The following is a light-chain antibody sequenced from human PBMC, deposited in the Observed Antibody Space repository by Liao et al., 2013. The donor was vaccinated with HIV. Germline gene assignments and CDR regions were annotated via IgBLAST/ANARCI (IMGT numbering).Light chain of an antibody. CDR2: YDG. CDR3: QSVDSNDTVV. Sequence: SYGLTQPPSVSVAPGKTAKITCGGDDIGTRTVHWYQQKPGQAPVLVIYYDGDRPSGIPERFSGSSSGTTVTLTISGVQAEDEADYYCQSVDSNDTVVFGGGTKLTVL. CDR1: DIGTRT. J-gene: IGLJ2*01. V-gene: IGLV3-25*03.